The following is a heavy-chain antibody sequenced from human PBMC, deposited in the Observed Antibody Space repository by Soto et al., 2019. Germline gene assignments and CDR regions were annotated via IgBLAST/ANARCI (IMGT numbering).Heavy chain of an antibody. Sequence: ASVKVSCKASGGTFSSYAISWVRQAPGQGLEWMGGIIPIFGTANYAQKFQGRVTITADESTSTAYMELSSLRSEDTAVYYCASPVVGGDWELGAFDIWGQGTMVTVSS. CDR3: ASPVVGGDWELGAFDI. CDR1: GGTFSSYA. J-gene: IGHJ3*02. V-gene: IGHV1-69*13. CDR2: IIPIFGTA. D-gene: IGHD2-21*02.